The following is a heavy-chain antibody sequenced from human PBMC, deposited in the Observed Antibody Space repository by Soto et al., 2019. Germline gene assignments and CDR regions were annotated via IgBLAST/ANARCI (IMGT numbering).Heavy chain of an antibody. J-gene: IGHJ5*02. CDR1: GDSISSYY. D-gene: IGHD2-15*01. CDR2: ILYSGNT. CDR3: ARHLEALRCGWFAP. Sequence: QVQLQESGPGLVKPSETLSLTCTVSGDSISSYYWSWIRQTPGKGLEWIGYILYSGNTNYNHSLKNRGTISVATSTNQFSLQLSSVTAADAALYYCARHLEALRCGWFAPWGQGTLVTVSS. V-gene: IGHV4-59*08.